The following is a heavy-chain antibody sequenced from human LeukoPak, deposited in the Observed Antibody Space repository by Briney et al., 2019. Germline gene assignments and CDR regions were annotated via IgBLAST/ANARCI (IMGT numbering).Heavy chain of an antibody. J-gene: IGHJ4*02. D-gene: IGHD6-13*01. CDR3: AIQGQQLVFVDY. Sequence: SETLSLTCAVYGGSFSGYYWRWIRQPPGKGREWIGEINHSGSTNYNPSLKSRVTISVDASKNQFPLKLSTVTAADTAVYYCAIQGQQLVFVDYWGQGTLVTVSS. V-gene: IGHV4-34*01. CDR2: INHSGST. CDR1: GGSFSGYY.